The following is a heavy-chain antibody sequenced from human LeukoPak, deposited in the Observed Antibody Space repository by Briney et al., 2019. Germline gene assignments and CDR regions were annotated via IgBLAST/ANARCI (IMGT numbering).Heavy chain of an antibody. Sequence: GESLKISCKGSGYSFTSYWIGWVRQMPGKGLEWMGIIYPGDSDTRYSPSFQGQVTISADKSISTAYLQWSSLKASDTAMYYCARRLRICSGGSCYGNWFDPWGQGTLVTVSS. CDR2: IYPGDSDT. V-gene: IGHV5-51*01. D-gene: IGHD2-15*01. CDR1: GYSFTSYW. CDR3: ARRLRICSGGSCYGNWFDP. J-gene: IGHJ5*02.